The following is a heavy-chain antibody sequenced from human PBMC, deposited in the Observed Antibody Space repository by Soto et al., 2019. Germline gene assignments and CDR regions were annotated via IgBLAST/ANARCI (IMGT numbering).Heavy chain of an antibody. CDR3: ARDLYGVDV. Sequence: EVELLESGGGLVQPGGSLRLSCAASGFTFSIYAMNWVRQAPGKGVEWVSTLSDSDSAYYADSVKGRFTISRDNSKNTLYLQMSNLRAEDTAVYYCARDLYGVDVWGQGTTVTVSS. CDR1: GFTFSIYA. CDR2: LSDSDSA. J-gene: IGHJ6*02. V-gene: IGHV3-23*01.